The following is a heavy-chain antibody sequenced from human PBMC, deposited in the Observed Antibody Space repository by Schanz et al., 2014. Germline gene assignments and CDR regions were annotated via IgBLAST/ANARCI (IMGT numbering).Heavy chain of an antibody. CDR3: TRGGYSYALSAFDI. CDR2: IIPILGIA. V-gene: IGHV1-69*04. CDR1: GYTFTSDS. Sequence: QGQLVQSGPEVKEPGASVKVSCKASGYTFTSDSMHWVRQAPGQGLEWMGRIIPILGIANYAQKFQGRVTITADKSTFTAYMDVSSLRSEDTAVYYCTRGGYSYALSAFDIWGRGTMVTVSS. J-gene: IGHJ3*02. D-gene: IGHD5-18*01.